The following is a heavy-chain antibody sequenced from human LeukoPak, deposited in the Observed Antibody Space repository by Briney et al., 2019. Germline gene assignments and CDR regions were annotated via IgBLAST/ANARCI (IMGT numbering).Heavy chain of an antibody. Sequence: GASVKVSCKASGYTFTSYGISWVRQAPGQGLEWMGWISAYNGNTNYAQKLQGRVTMTTDTSTSTAYIELRSLRSDDTAVYYCARTGLGIAAAGTYYYYGMDVWGQGTTVTVSS. J-gene: IGHJ6*02. D-gene: IGHD6-13*01. CDR2: ISAYNGNT. CDR1: GYTFTSYG. CDR3: ARTGLGIAAAGTYYYYGMDV. V-gene: IGHV1-18*01.